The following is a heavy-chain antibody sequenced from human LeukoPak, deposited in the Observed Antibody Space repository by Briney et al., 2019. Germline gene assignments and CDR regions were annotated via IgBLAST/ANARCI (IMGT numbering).Heavy chain of an antibody. CDR1: GFTFSSYS. Sequence: GGSLRLSCAASGFTFSSYSMNWVRQAPGKGLEWVSYISSSSTIYYADSVKGRFTISRDNAKNSLYLQMNSLRAEDTAVYYCARTVSYYDSSGYYPFDYWGQGTLVTVSS. CDR2: ISSSSTI. V-gene: IGHV3-48*04. CDR3: ARTVSYYDSSGYYPFDY. J-gene: IGHJ4*02. D-gene: IGHD3-22*01.